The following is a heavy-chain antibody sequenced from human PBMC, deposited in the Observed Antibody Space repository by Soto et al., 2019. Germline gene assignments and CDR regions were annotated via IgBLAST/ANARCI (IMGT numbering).Heavy chain of an antibody. J-gene: IGHJ4*02. D-gene: IGHD1-1*01. V-gene: IGHV3-7*05. CDR3: ARSGSHNFIFDY. CDR2: IKQDGSDK. CDR1: GFTFSSYW. Sequence: GGSLRLSCAASGFTFSSYWMSWVRQAPGKGLEWVANIKQDGSDKYYVDSVKGRFTISRDNAKNSLYLQMNSLRVEDTALYYCARSGSHNFIFDYWGQGTLVTVSS.